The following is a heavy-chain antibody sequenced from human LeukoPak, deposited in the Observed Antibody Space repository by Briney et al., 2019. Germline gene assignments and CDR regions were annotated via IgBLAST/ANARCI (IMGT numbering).Heavy chain of an antibody. V-gene: IGHV3-49*04. CDR3: TRGNHYYDSSGYSY. CDR1: GFTFVDYA. D-gene: IGHD3-22*01. Sequence: GRSLRLSCTASGFTFVDYAMSWVRHAPGKGLECGGFIRSKAYGGTTEYAASVKGRFTISRDDSKSIAYLQMNSLKTEDTAVYYCTRGNHYYDSSGYSYWGQGTLVTVSS. J-gene: IGHJ4*02. CDR2: IRSKAYGGTT.